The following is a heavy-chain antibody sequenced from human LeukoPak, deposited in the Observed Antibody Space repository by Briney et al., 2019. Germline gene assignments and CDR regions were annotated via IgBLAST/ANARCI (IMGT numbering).Heavy chain of an antibody. D-gene: IGHD3-22*01. V-gene: IGHV1-24*01. CDR2: FDPEDGET. CDR3: ATLGGNYYDSSGYYYYFDY. Sequence: GASVKVSCKVSGYTLTELPMHWVRQAPGKGLEWMGGFDPEDGETIYAQKFQGRVTMTEDTSTDTAYMELSSLRSEDTAVYYCATLGGNYYDSSGYYYYFDYWGQGTLVTVSS. J-gene: IGHJ4*02. CDR1: GYTLTELP.